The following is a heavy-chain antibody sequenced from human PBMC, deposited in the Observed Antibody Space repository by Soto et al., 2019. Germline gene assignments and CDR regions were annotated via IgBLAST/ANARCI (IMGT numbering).Heavy chain of an antibody. Sequence: RLSCAASGFTFSDYYMSWIRQAPGKGLEWVSYISSSSSYTNYADSVKGRFTISRDNDKNSLYLQMNSLRAEDTAVYYCARDRGGTYYYGMDVWGQGTTVTVSS. CDR1: GFTFSDYY. CDR3: ARDRGGTYYYGMDV. D-gene: IGHD3-10*01. J-gene: IGHJ6*01. V-gene: IGHV3-11*06. CDR2: ISSSSSYT.